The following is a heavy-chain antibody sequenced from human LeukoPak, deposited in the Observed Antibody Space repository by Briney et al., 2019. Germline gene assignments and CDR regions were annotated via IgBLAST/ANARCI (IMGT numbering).Heavy chain of an antibody. D-gene: IGHD2-15*01. V-gene: IGHV2-5*02. CDR1: GFSLSTSGVG. CDR3: AHRKGYCSGRNCYPHFDY. J-gene: IGHJ4*02. CDR2: IYWDDDK. Sequence: ESGPTLVNPTPPLTLTCTFSGFSLSTSGVGVGWIRQPPGKALEWLALIYWDDDKRYSPSLKSRLTITRDTSKNHVFLTMTNVGPVDTATYHCAHRKGYCSGRNCYPHFDYWGQGTLVTVSS.